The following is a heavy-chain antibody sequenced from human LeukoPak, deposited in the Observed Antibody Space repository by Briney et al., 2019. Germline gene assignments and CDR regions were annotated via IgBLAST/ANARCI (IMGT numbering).Heavy chain of an antibody. D-gene: IGHD4/OR15-4a*01. CDR3: TTDHDGPKPPFDY. V-gene: IGHV3-15*01. CDR2: IKSKTDGGTT. CDR1: GFTFSNAW. Sequence: GGSLRLSCAASGFTFSNAWMSWVRQAPGKGLEWVGRIKSKTDGGTTDYAAPVKGRFTISRDDSKNTLYLQMNSLKTEDTAVYYCTTDHDGPKPPFDYWGQGTLVTVSS. J-gene: IGHJ4*02.